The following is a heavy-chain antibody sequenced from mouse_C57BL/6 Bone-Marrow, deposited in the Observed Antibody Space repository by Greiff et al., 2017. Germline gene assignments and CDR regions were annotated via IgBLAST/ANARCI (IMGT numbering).Heavy chain of an antibody. CDR3: ARDSHYYGSRGWYFDV. CDR2: ISYSGST. V-gene: IGHV3-1*01. D-gene: IGHD1-1*01. Sequence: EVQLVESGPGMVKPSQSLSLTCTVTGYSITSGYDWHWIRHFPGNKLEWMGYISYSGSTNYNPSLKSRISITHDTSKNHFFLKLNSVTTEDTATYYCARDSHYYGSRGWYFDVWGTGTTVTVSS. CDR1: GYSITSGYD. J-gene: IGHJ1*03.